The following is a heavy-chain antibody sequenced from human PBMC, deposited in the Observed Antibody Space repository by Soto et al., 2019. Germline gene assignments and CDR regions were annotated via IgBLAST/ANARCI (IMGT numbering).Heavy chain of an antibody. V-gene: IGHV4-31*03. CDR3: ARDRQIPEAAAGTGVNYYYYYGMDV. D-gene: IGHD6-13*01. CDR2: IYYSGST. J-gene: IGHJ6*02. Sequence: SETLSLTCTVSGGSISSGGYYWSWIRQHPGKGLEWIGYIYYSGSTYYNPSLKSRVTISVDTSKNQFSLKLSSVTAADTAVYYCARDRQIPEAAAGTGVNYYYYYGMDVWGQGTTVTVSS. CDR1: GGSISSGGYY.